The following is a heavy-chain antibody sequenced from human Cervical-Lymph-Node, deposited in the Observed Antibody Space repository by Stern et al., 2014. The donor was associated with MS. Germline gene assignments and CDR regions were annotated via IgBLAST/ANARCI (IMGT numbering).Heavy chain of an antibody. Sequence: VQLVESGGGIVQPGGSLLISCVASGFNFRTYWMHLVRQGPGKGLEWVSRIHGDGTVSTYAEPVRGRFTISRNNANNTMSLQLDNLRDEDTAIYYGASAYRASWGQGTLVTVST. V-gene: IGHV3-74*02. CDR3: ASAYRAS. J-gene: IGHJ4*02. CDR1: GFNFRTYW. D-gene: IGHD1-1*01. CDR2: IHGDGTVS.